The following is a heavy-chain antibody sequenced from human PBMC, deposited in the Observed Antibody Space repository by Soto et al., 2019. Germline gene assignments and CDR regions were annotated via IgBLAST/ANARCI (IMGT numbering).Heavy chain of an antibody. V-gene: IGHV4-38-2*01. CDR3: ARWYYDSLDYYFDY. Sequence: PSETLSLTCAVSGYSISSGYYWGWIRQPPGKGLEWIGSIYHSGSTYYNPSLKSRVTISVDTSKNQFSLKLSSVTAADTAVYYCARWYYDSLDYYFDYWGQGTLVTVSS. CDR1: GYSISSGYY. CDR2: IYHSGST. D-gene: IGHD3-9*01. J-gene: IGHJ4*02.